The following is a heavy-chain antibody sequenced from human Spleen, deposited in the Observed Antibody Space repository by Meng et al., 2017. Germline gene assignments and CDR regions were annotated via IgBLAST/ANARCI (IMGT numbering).Heavy chain of an antibody. V-gene: IGHV1-18*01. CDR2: ISAHNGNT. Sequence: QVQPVQSGPEVKKPGASVKVSCKASDYTFTGYGVSWVRQAPGQGPEWMGWISAHNGNTKYAQNLQGRVTLTTDTSTSTVYMELRSLRSDDTAVYFCARVTMTGYFDYWGQGTLVTVSS. J-gene: IGHJ4*02. CDR1: DYTFTGYG. CDR3: ARVTMTGYFDY. D-gene: IGHD4/OR15-4a*01.